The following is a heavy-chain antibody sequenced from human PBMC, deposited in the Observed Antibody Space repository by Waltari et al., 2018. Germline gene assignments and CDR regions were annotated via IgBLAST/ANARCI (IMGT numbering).Heavy chain of an antibody. J-gene: IGHJ4*02. V-gene: IGHV4-38-2*02. CDR3: ARDWYYYDSSGYSTPKFDY. Sequence: QVQLQESGPGLVKPSETLSLTCAFSGYSISSGYHWGWIRPPPGKGLEWIGSSYHSGSTYYNPSLKSRVTISVDTSKNQFSLKLSSVTAADTAVYYWARDWYYYDSSGYSTPKFDYWGQGTLVTVSS. D-gene: IGHD3-22*01. CDR1: GYSISSGYH. CDR2: SYHSGST.